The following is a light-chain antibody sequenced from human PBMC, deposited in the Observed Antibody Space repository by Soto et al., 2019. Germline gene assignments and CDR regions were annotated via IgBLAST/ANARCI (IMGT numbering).Light chain of an antibody. CDR3: QQYNNWPPYT. CDR2: SAS. Sequence: DIQMTQSPSSVSASVGDRVTITCRASQGISTYLGWYQQKPGKAPKSLIYSASSLQSGVPSKFSGVGSGTEFTLTISSLQSEDFAIYYCQQYNNWPPYTFGQGTKLEIK. CDR1: QGISTY. J-gene: IGKJ2*01. V-gene: IGKV1-16*02.